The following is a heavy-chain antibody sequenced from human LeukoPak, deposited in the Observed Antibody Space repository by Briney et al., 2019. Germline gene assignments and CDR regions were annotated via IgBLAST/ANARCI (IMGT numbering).Heavy chain of an antibody. CDR1: GGSFSGYY. D-gene: IGHD3-10*01. Sequence: SETLSLTCAVYGGSFSGYYWSWIRQPPGKGLEWIGEINRSGSTNYNPSLKSRVTISVDTSKNQFSLKLSSVTAADTAVYYCASYFPGYWGQGTLVTVSS. CDR2: INRSGST. CDR3: ASYFPGY. V-gene: IGHV4-34*01. J-gene: IGHJ4*02.